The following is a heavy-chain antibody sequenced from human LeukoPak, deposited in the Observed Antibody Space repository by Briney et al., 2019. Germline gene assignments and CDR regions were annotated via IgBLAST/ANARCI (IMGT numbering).Heavy chain of an antibody. CDR1: GYTFTGYY. CDR2: INPNSGGT. D-gene: IGHD1-1*01. V-gene: IGHV1-2*02. J-gene: IGHJ4*02. CDR3: ARTRKLERLLLRKKANYYFDY. Sequence: ASVKVSCKASGYTFTGYYMHWVRQAPGQGLEWMGWINPNSGGTNYAQKFQGRVTMTRDTSISTAYMELSRLRSDDTAVYYCARTRKLERLLLRKKANYYFDYWGQGTLVTVSS.